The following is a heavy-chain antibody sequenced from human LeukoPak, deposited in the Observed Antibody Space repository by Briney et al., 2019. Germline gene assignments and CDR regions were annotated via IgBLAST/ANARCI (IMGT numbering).Heavy chain of an antibody. Sequence: PGGSLRLSCAASGFTFSSYSMNWVRQAPGKGLEWVGRIKSKTDGGTTDYAAPVKGRFTISRDDSKNTLYLQMNSLKTEDTAVYYCTTDYENSNYFDYWGQGTLVTVSS. J-gene: IGHJ4*02. D-gene: IGHD3-3*01. V-gene: IGHV3-15*01. CDR1: GFTFSSYS. CDR2: IKSKTDGGTT. CDR3: TTDYENSNYFDY.